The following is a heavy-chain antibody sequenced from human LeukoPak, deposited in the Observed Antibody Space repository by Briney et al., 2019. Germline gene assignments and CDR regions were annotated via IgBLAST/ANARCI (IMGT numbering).Heavy chain of an antibody. CDR3: ARELSAFDI. J-gene: IGHJ3*02. CDR1: GFTLSDYE. CDR2: IGGTGTTR. D-gene: IGHD2/OR15-2a*01. Sequence: GGSLRLSCVASGFTLSDYEMNWVRQAPGKGLEWVSYIGGTGTTRYYADSVKGRFTISRDNAKNSLYLEMSSLRAEDTAVYYCARELSAFDIWGQGTMVTVSS. V-gene: IGHV3-48*03.